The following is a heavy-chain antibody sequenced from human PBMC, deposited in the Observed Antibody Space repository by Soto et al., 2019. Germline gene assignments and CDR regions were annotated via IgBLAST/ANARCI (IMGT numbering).Heavy chain of an antibody. Sequence: ASVKVSCKASGYTFTGYYMHWVRQAPGQGLEWMGWINPNSGGTNYAQKFQGRVTMTRDTSISTAYMELSRLRSDDTAVYYCARRRVVVAATSPTYYYYGMDVWGQGTTV. CDR1: GYTFTGYY. V-gene: IGHV1-2*02. CDR3: ARRRVVVAATSPTYYYYGMDV. J-gene: IGHJ6*02. D-gene: IGHD2-15*01. CDR2: INPNSGGT.